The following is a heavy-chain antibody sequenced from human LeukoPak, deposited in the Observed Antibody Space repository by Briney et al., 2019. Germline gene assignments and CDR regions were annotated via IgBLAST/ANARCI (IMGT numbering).Heavy chain of an antibody. CDR2: INHSGST. V-gene: IGHV4-34*01. CDR1: GGSFSGYY. J-gene: IGHJ5*02. D-gene: IGHD6-13*01. Sequence: SETLSLTCAVYGGSFSGYYWSWIRQPPGKGLEWIGEINHSGSTNYNPSLKSRVTMSVDTSKNQFSLKLSSVTAADTAVYYCARSLQIVAAGYNWFDPWGQGTLVTVSS. CDR3: ARSLQIVAAGYNWFDP.